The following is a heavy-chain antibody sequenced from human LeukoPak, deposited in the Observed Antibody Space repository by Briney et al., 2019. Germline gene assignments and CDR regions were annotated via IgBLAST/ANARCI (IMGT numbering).Heavy chain of an antibody. J-gene: IGHJ4*02. Sequence: SETLSLTCTVSGGSISSYYWSWIWQPAGKGLEWIGRIYTSGSTNYNPSLKSRVTMSVDTSKNQFSLKLSSVTAADTAVYYCARTYYDSSGYHFDYWGQGTLVTVSS. CDR3: ARTYYDSSGYHFDY. CDR1: GGSISSYY. V-gene: IGHV4-4*07. CDR2: IYTSGST. D-gene: IGHD3-22*01.